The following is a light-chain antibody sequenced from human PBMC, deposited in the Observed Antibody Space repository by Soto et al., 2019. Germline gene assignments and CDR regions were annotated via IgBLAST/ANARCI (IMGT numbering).Light chain of an antibody. Sequence: EIVMTQSPATLPVSPGEGATLSCRASRSVNSKIAWYQQRPGQAPRLLIYGASTRATGIPASFSGSGSGTEFTLTISSLQSEDFAVYYCQEYQRWPLTLGGGTKIDIK. CDR2: GAS. CDR1: RSVNSK. J-gene: IGKJ4*02. V-gene: IGKV3-15*01. CDR3: QEYQRWPLT.